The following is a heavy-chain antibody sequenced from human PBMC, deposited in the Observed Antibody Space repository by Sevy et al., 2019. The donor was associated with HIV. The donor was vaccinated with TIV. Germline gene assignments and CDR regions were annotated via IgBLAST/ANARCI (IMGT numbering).Heavy chain of an antibody. D-gene: IGHD1-26*01. CDR1: GFTVSSNY. CDR2: IYSDGST. J-gene: IGHJ4*02. CDR3: ARWDADRRWYFDY. V-gene: IGHV3-53*01. Sequence: GGSLRLSCAASGFTVSSNYMSWVRQAPGKGLEWVSVIYSDGSTYYADSVKGRFTISRDNSKNTLYLQMNSLRAEDTAVYYCARWDADRRWYFDYWGQGTLVTVSS.